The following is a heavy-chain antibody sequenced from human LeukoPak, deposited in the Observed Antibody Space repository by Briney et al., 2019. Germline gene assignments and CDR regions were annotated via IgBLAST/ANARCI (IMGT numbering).Heavy chain of an antibody. Sequence: GESLKISCKGSGYSFTSYWIGWVRQMPGKGLEWMGIIYPGDSDTRYSPSFQGQVTISADKSISTAYLQWSSLKASDTAMYYCARSAYYDILTSSYYFDYWGQGTLVTVSS. CDR2: IYPGDSDT. CDR1: GYSFTSYW. D-gene: IGHD3-9*01. CDR3: ARSAYYDILTSSYYFDY. V-gene: IGHV5-51*01. J-gene: IGHJ4*02.